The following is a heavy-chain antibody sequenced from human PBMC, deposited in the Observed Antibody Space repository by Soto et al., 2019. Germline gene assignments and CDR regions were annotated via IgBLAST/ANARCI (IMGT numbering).Heavy chain of an antibody. J-gene: IGHJ6*02. V-gene: IGHV2-70*11. D-gene: IGHD3-10*01. CDR1: GFSLSTSGMC. CDR3: ARGYAPISLNDYWGQGTPVTVSSGKLFFGEWFYYYGLDV. Sequence: ASGPTLVNPTQTLTLTCTFSGFSLSTSGMCVSWIRQPPGKAMEWLARINWDDHKYYSTSLKTRLTVSRDTSKNQVVLTMTNMDPVDTATYYCARGYAPISLNDYWGQGTPVTVSSGKLFFGEWFYYYGLDVWGQGTTVTSP. CDR2: INWDDHK.